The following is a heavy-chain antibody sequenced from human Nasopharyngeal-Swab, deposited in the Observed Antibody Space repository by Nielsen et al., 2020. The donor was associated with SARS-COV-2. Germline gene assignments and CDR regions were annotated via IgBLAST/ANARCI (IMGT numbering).Heavy chain of an antibody. V-gene: IGHV4-39*01. CDR2: IYYSGST. Sequence: SETLSLTCTVSGGSISSSSYYWGWIRQPPGKRLEWIGSIYYSGSTYYNPSLKSRVTISVDTSKNQFSLKLSSVTAADTAVYYCAISRPNYYGSGSLFDYWGQGTLVTVSS. D-gene: IGHD3-10*01. J-gene: IGHJ4*02. CDR3: AISRPNYYGSGSLFDY. CDR1: GGSISSSSYY.